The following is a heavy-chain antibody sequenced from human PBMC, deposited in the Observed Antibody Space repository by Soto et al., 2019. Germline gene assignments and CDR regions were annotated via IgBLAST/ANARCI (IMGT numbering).Heavy chain of an antibody. J-gene: IGHJ6*02. V-gene: IGHV3-23*01. D-gene: IGHD1-26*01. Sequence: GPLRLSCAASVFTFSSYAMTWVRQAPGKGLEWVSGISGSGGGTYYADSVKGRFTISRDNSKSTLYLQMNSLRAEDTAIYYCAKVSLGATSITDYYYYGMDVWGQGTTVTVSS. CDR2: ISGSGGGT. CDR1: VFTFSSYA. CDR3: AKVSLGATSITDYYYYGMDV.